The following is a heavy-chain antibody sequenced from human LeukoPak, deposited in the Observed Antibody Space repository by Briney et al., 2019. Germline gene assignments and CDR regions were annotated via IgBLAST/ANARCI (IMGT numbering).Heavy chain of an antibody. J-gene: IGHJ6*04. CDR1: GFTFSNYG. V-gene: IGHV3-48*04. Sequence: GGSLRLSCAASGFTFSNYGIHWVRQAPGKGLEWVSYISSSGSTIYYADSVKGRFTISRDNAKNSLYLQMNSLRAEDTAVYYCAELGITMIGGVWGKGTTVTISS. CDR3: AELGITMIGGV. D-gene: IGHD3-10*02. CDR2: ISSSGSTI.